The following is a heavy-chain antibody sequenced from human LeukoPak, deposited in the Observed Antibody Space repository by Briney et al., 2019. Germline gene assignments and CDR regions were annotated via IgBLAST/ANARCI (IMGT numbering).Heavy chain of an antibody. CDR1: GYTFTSYY. Sequence: ATVKVSCKASGYTFTSYYMHWVRQAPGQGLEWMGIINPSGGSTSYAQKFQGRVTMTRDTSTSTVYMELSSLRSEDTAVYYCATLGDLGGIFGVVIPDYWGQGTLVTVSS. D-gene: IGHD3-3*01. CDR3: ATLGDLGGIFGVVIPDY. J-gene: IGHJ4*02. V-gene: IGHV1-46*01. CDR2: INPSGGST.